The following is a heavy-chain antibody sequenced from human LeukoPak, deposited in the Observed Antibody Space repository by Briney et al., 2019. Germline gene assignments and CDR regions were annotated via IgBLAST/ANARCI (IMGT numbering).Heavy chain of an antibody. CDR2: ISGTGGNT. D-gene: IGHD6-19*01. J-gene: IGHJ4*02. Sequence: GGSLRLSCAASGFTFTSFTMSWVRQTPGKGLEWVSSISGTGGNTYYADSVKGRFTISRDNSRNTLYLQMNSLRAEDTAVYYCAKDHGVAVTGMYYWGQETLVTVSS. CDR1: GFTFTSFT. CDR3: AKDHGVAVTGMYY. V-gene: IGHV3-23*01.